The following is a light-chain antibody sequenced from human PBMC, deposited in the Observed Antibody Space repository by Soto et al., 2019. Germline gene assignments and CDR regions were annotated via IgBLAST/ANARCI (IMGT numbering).Light chain of an antibody. V-gene: IGKV1-39*01. J-gene: IGKJ1*01. CDR2: SAS. Sequence: DIQMTQSPSSLSASVGDSVTITCRASHSISGYLNWYQHKPGKAPKLLIYSASTLQSGVPSRFSGSGSGTDFTLTITSLQPEDFGTYYCHQTYSTPQTFGQGTKVDIK. CDR1: HSISGY. CDR3: HQTYSTPQT.